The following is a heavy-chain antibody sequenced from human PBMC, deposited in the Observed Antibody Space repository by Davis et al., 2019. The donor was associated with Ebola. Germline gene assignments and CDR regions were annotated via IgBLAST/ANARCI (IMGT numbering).Heavy chain of an antibody. D-gene: IGHD5-18*01. CDR3: ARGHTYGRWDDRFDP. CDR1: GYTFTGYY. Sequence: AASVKVSCKASGYTFTGYYMEWVRQAPEQGLEWMGWISGFNGKTDSAQKFRGRVTMTTDTSTSTAYMELDRLRSDDTVVYYCARGHTYGRWDDRFDPWGQGTLVTVSS. V-gene: IGHV1-18*04. CDR2: ISGFNGKT. J-gene: IGHJ5*02.